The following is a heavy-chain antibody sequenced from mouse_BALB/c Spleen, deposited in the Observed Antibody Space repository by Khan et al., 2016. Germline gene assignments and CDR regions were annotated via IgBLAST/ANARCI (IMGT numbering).Heavy chain of an antibody. CDR3: TRLYYYGTSDY. V-gene: IGHV4-1*02. J-gene: IGHJ2*01. CDR2: INPDSSTI. CDR1: GFDFSRYW. D-gene: IGHD1-1*01. Sequence: EVKLLESGGGLVQPGGSLKLSCAASGFDFSRYWMSWVRQAPGKGLEWIGEINPDSSTINYTPSLKDKFIITRDNAKNTLYLQMSKVRSEDTALYYCTRLYYYGTSDYWGQGTTLTVSS.